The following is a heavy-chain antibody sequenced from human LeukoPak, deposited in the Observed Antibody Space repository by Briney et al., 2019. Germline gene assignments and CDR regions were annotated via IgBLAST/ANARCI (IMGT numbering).Heavy chain of an antibody. Sequence: SETLSLTCIVSGYSISSGYNWGWIRQPPGKGLEWIGSIYYSGSTYYNPSLKSRVTISVDTSKNQFSLKLSSVTAADTAVYYCASAARGWFDPWGQGTLVTISS. CDR2: IYYSGST. V-gene: IGHV4-38-2*02. CDR1: GYSISSGYN. CDR3: ASAARGWFDP. J-gene: IGHJ5*02.